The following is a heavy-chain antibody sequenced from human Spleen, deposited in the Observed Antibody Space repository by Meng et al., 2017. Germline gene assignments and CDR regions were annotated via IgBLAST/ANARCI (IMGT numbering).Heavy chain of an antibody. CDR1: GFSVSNSY. CDR2: TATGGNT. D-gene: IGHD3-22*01. CDR3: ARAAYDGSGC. V-gene: IGHV3-53*01. Sequence: GESLKISCAASGFSVSNSYMSWARQAPGKGLEWVSITATGGNTYYADSVKGRFIISRDNFKNTLYLQMNSLRAEDTAVYYCARAAYDGSGCWGQGTLVTVSS. J-gene: IGHJ4*02.